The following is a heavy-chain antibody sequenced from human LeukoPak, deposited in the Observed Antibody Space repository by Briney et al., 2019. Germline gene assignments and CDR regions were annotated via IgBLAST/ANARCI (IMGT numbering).Heavy chain of an antibody. CDR2: TNHSGST. CDR1: GGSFSGYY. J-gene: IGHJ3*02. D-gene: IGHD6-13*01. V-gene: IGHV4-34*01. CDR3: ARGAPSVSVDGMRDAFDI. Sequence: PSETLSLTCAVYGGSFSGYYWSWIRQPPGKGLEWIGETNHSGSTNYNPSLKSRLTISVDTSKNQFSLKLSSVTAADTAVYYCARGAPSVSVDGMRDAFDIWGQGTMVTVSS.